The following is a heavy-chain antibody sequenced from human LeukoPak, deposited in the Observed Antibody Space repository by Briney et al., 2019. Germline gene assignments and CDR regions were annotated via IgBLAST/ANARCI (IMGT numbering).Heavy chain of an antibody. Sequence: GASVKVSXKASGGTFSSYTISWVRQAPGQGLEWMRRIIPILGIANYAQKFQGRVTITADKSTSTAYMELSSLRSEDTAVYYCARASGYCSGGSCYGLFDYWGQGTLVTVSS. CDR3: ARASGYCSGGSCYGLFDY. J-gene: IGHJ4*02. V-gene: IGHV1-69*02. D-gene: IGHD2-15*01. CDR1: GGTFSSYT. CDR2: IIPILGIA.